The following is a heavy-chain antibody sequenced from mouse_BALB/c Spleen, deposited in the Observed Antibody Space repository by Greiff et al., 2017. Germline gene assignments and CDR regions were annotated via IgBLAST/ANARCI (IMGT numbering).Heavy chain of an antibody. J-gene: IGHJ3*01. Sequence: EVMLVESGGGLVQPGGSLKLSCAASGFTFSSYGMSWVRQTPDKRLELVATINSNGGSTYYPDSVKGRFTISRDNAKNTLYLQMSSLKSEDTAMYYCARDPGGYDGGAWFAYWGQGTLVTVSA. V-gene: IGHV5-6-3*01. D-gene: IGHD2-2*01. CDR1: GFTFSSYG. CDR3: ARDPGGYDGGAWFAY. CDR2: INSNGGST.